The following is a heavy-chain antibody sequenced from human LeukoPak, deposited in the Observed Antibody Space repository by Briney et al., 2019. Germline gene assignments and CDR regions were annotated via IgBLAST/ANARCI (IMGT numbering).Heavy chain of an antibody. CDR1: GGSISSSSYY. CDR3: ARVSTPYYDSSGEFDY. J-gene: IGHJ4*02. D-gene: IGHD3-22*01. Sequence: SETLSLTCTVSGGSISSSSYYWGWIRQPPGKGLEWIGSIYYSGSTYYNPSLKSRVTISVDTSKNQFSLKLSSVTAADTAVYYCARVSTPYYDSSGEFDYWGQGTLVTVSS. V-gene: IGHV4-39*01. CDR2: IYYSGST.